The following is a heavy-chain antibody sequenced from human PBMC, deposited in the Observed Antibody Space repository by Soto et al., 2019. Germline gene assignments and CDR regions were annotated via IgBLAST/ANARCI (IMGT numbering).Heavy chain of an antibody. V-gene: IGHV1-46*01. Sequence: ASVKDSCKASGYSFTSDYMDWVLQAPGQGLEWMGIINPSGGSTSYAQKFQGRVTMTRDTSTSTVYMELSSLRSEDTAVYYCARETRGYSYGYGDPFDYWGQGTLVTVSS. J-gene: IGHJ4*02. CDR1: GYSFTSDY. D-gene: IGHD5-18*01. CDR3: ARETRGYSYGYGDPFDY. CDR2: INPSGGST.